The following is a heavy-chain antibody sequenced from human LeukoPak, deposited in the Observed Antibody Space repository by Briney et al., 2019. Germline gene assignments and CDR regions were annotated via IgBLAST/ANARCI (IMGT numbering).Heavy chain of an antibody. CDR2: ISAHNGNT. V-gene: IGHV1-18*04. D-gene: IGHD4/OR15-4a*01. Sequence: GASVKVSCKASGYTFTSYGIIWVRQAPGQGLEWMGWISAHNGNTKYTQEFQGRVTMTTDTSTSTAYMELRSLRSGDTAVYYCARKYGGFDYWGQGTLVTVSS. J-gene: IGHJ4*02. CDR1: GYTFTSYG. CDR3: ARKYGGFDY.